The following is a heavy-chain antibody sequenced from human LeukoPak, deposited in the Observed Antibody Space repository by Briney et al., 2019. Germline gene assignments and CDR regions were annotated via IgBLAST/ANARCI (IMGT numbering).Heavy chain of an antibody. Sequence: VASVKVSCKASGYTFTSYGISWVRQAPGQGLEWMGWISAYNGNTNYAQKFQGRVTITADKSTSTAYMELSSLRSEDTAVYYCAREYCSGGSCYGPRQNWFDPWGQGTLVTVSS. CDR3: AREYCSGGSCYGPRQNWFDP. J-gene: IGHJ5*02. D-gene: IGHD2-15*01. CDR1: GYTFTSYG. CDR2: ISAYNGNT. V-gene: IGHV1-18*01.